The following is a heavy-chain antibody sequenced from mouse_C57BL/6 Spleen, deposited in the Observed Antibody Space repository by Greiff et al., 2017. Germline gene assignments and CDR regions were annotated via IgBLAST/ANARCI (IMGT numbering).Heavy chain of an antibody. CDR3: TTPHGSSLFAY. V-gene: IGHV14-4*01. Sequence: EVQLQQSGAELVRPGASVKLSCTASGFNIKDDYMHWVKQRPEQGLEWIGWIDPENGDTEYASKFQGKATITADTSSNTAYLQLSSLTSEDTAVYYCTTPHGSSLFAYWGQGTLVTVSA. D-gene: IGHD1-1*01. CDR2: IDPENGDT. CDR1: GFNIKDDY. J-gene: IGHJ3*01.